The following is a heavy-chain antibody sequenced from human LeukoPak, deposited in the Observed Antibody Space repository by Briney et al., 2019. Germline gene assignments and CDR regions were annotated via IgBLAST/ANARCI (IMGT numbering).Heavy chain of an antibody. CDR2: IHYSGST. CDR3: ARWYSSGWAFDY. V-gene: IGHV4-59*08. J-gene: IGHJ4*02. Sequence: SETLSLTCAVYGGSFSDYYWSWIRQPPGKGLEWIGYIHYSGSTKYNPSLKSRVTISVDTSKNQFSLKLSSVTAADTAVYYCARWYSSGWAFDYWGQGTLVTVSS. D-gene: IGHD6-19*01. CDR1: GGSFSDYY.